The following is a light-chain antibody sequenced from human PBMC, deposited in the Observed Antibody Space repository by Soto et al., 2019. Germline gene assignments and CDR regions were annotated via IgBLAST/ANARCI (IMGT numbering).Light chain of an antibody. CDR3: VAWDDSLNGPNYV. Sequence: QSVLTQPPSVSEAPRQRVTISCSGSSSNIGNNAVNWYQQLPGKAPKLLIYYDDLLPSGVSDRFSGSKSGTSASLAISGLQSEDEADYYCVAWDDSLNGPNYVFGTGTKLTVL. CDR1: SSNIGNNA. V-gene: IGLV1-36*01. J-gene: IGLJ1*01. CDR2: YDD.